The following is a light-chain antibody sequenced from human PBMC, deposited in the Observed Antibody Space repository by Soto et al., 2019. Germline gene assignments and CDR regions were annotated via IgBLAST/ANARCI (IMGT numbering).Light chain of an antibody. J-gene: IGLJ2*01. CDR2: DVS. V-gene: IGLV2-14*01. Sequence: QSVLTQPASVSGSPGQSITISCTGTSSDVGTYNFVSWYQQHPGKAPKLMIYDVSNRPSGVSNRFSGSKPGNTASLTISGLQAEDEADYYCSSYTSSSTLVFGGGTKLTVL. CDR1: SSDVGTYNF. CDR3: SSYTSSSTLV.